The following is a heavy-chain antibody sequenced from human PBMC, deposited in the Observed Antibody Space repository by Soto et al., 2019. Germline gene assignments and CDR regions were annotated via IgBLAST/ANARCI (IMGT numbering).Heavy chain of an antibody. Sequence: SQTLSLTCAISGDSVSSNSAAWNWIRQSPSRGLEWLGRTYYRSKWYNDYAVSVKSRITINPDTSKNQFSLQLNSVTPEDTAVYYCARGRLGFLVGATPTYYYGMDVWGQGTTVTVSS. CDR2: TYYRSKWYN. CDR3: ARGRLGFLVGATPTYYYGMDV. CDR1: GDSVSSNSAA. J-gene: IGHJ6*02. D-gene: IGHD1-26*01. V-gene: IGHV6-1*01.